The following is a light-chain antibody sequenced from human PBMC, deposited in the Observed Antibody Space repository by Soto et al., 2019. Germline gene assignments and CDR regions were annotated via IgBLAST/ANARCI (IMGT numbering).Light chain of an antibody. CDR3: QQRGSWPAT. CDR2: DAS. J-gene: IGKJ3*01. V-gene: IGKV3-11*01. Sequence: EIVLTQSPATLSSFPGDRVTLSCRASQTVNNFFAWYQQKPGQAPRLLIYDASYRATGIPARFSGSGSGTDFTLTISSLEAEDSAIYYCQQRGSWPATFVPGTKVDIK. CDR1: QTVNNF.